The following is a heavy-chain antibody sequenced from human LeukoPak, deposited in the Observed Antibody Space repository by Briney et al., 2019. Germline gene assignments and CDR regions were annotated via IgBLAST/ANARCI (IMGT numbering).Heavy chain of an antibody. CDR2: ISSSSSTI. CDR1: GFTFSDYY. V-gene: IGHV3-11*04. CDR3: WALNDEDPLRYFDWLSTPYFDY. J-gene: IGHJ4*02. D-gene: IGHD3-9*01. Sequence: GGSLRLSCAASGFTFSDYYMSWIRQAPGKGLEWVSYISSSSSTIYYADSVKGRFTISRDNAKNSLYLQMNSLRAEDTAVYYRWALNDEDPLRYFDWLSTPYFDYWGQGTLVTVSS.